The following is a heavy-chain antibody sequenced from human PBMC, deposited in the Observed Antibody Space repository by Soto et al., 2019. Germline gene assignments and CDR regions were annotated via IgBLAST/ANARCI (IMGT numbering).Heavy chain of an antibody. CDR1: GFTFSHYG. CDR2: ITYDGSNK. Sequence: VQLVESGGGLVQPGGFLRLSCEASGFTFSHYGVFWVRQAPGKGLEWVASITYDGSNKLYADSVKRRFTISRDNAQNTLYLQMDSLSAEETAVYFCAKNPTTWYLLYYFEDWGQGTLVTVSS. D-gene: IGHD2-15*01. J-gene: IGHJ4*02. V-gene: IGHV3-30*05. CDR3: AKNPTTWYLLYYFED.